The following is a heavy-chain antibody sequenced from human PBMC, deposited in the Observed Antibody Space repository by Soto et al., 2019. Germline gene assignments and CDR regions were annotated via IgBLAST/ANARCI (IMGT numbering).Heavy chain of an antibody. D-gene: IGHD2-2*01. J-gene: IGHJ6*03. CDR2: INAGNGNT. V-gene: IGHV1-3*01. CDR3: ARMGTYCSSTSCSPKARYYYYYYMDV. Sequence: ASVKVSCKASGYTFTSYAMHWVRQAPGQRLEWMGWINAGNGNTKYSQKFRGRVTITRDTSASTAYMELSSLRSEDTAVYYCARMGTYCSSTSCSPKARYYYYYYMDVWGKGTTVTVSS. CDR1: GYTFTSYA.